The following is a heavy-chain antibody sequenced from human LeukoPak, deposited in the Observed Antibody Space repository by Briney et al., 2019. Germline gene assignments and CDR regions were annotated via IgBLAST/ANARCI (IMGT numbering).Heavy chain of an antibody. Sequence: SETLSLTCAVYGGSFSGYYWSWIRQPPGKGLEWLGEINHSGSTNYNPSLKSRVTISVDTSKNQFSLKLSSVTAADTAVYYCARDGYSSGWYVFDYWGQGTLVTVSS. D-gene: IGHD6-19*01. J-gene: IGHJ4*02. CDR3: ARDGYSSGWYVFDY. V-gene: IGHV4-34*01. CDR2: INHSGST. CDR1: GGSFSGYY.